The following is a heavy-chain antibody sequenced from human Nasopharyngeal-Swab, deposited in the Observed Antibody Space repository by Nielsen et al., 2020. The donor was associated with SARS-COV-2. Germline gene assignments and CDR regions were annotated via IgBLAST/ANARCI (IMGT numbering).Heavy chain of an antibody. V-gene: IGHV4-59*08. J-gene: IGHJ4*02. Sequence: ESLKISCTVSGGSLSSLYWSWIRQPPGKGLEWIGFAYYNGNTKYNAPLNSRVTISVDTSKNQFYLELRSVTAADTAVYYCAGRVVGLEVFDFWGQGKLVSVSS. CDR2: AYYNGNT. CDR3: AGRVVGLEVFDF. D-gene: IGHD2-15*01. CDR1: GGSLSSLY.